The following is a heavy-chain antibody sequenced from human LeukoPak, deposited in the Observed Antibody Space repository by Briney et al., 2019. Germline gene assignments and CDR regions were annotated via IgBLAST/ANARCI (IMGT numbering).Heavy chain of an antibody. CDR3: ARDGGGTSADYYFDY. CDR2: LSYDGRDK. D-gene: IGHD2-2*01. J-gene: IGHJ4*02. Sequence: TGRSLRRACAASRFTFTSYAMHWVRQAPGKGLEWVAVLSYDGRDKHYADSVKGRFTISRDNSKSTLYLQMNSLRAEDTAVYYCARDGGGTSADYYFDYWGQGTLVTVSS. CDR1: RFTFTSYA. V-gene: IGHV3-30*04.